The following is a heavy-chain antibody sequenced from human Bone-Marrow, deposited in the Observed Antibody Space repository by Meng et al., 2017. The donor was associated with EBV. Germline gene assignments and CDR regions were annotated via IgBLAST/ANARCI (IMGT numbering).Heavy chain of an antibody. J-gene: IGHJ4*02. V-gene: IGHV4-30-2*01. Sequence: QLLLQEPAAGLVKPSQTLSLTGAACGGSSSSGGYSWSWIRQPPGKGLEWIGYIYHSGSTYYNPSLKSRVTISVDRSKNQFSLKLSSVTAADTAVYYCASSDCSSTSCYPRYWGQGTLVTVSS. CDR2: IYHSGST. D-gene: IGHD2-2*01. CDR1: GGSSSSGGYS. CDR3: ASSDCSSTSCYPRY.